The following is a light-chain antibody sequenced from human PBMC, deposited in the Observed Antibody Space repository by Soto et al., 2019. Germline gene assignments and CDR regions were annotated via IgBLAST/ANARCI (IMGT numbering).Light chain of an antibody. CDR3: QQRSNWFLT. Sequence: EIVITQSPVALSVSPGEGATLSCRASQSVSSNLACYQQKPGQAPRLLIYDASNRATGIPARFSGSGSGTDFTLTISSLEPEDFAVYYCQQRSNWFLTFGGGTKVDIK. J-gene: IGKJ4*01. V-gene: IGKV3-11*01. CDR2: DAS. CDR1: QSVSSN.